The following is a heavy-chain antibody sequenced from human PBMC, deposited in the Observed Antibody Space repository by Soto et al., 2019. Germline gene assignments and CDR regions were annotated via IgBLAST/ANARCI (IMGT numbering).Heavy chain of an antibody. CDR3: AREPNESYYFDY. V-gene: IGHV1-46*01. D-gene: IGHD5-18*01. CDR1: GYTFTNYY. Sequence: QVHLVQSGAEVKKPGASVKVSCKASGYTFTNYYIHWVRQAPGQGLEWLGIIRPSGGRTEYAQRFQGRVTMPRETSTSTVYMELTSLTSEDTAVYYCAREPNESYYFDYWGQGTLVTVSS. J-gene: IGHJ4*02. CDR2: IRPSGGRT.